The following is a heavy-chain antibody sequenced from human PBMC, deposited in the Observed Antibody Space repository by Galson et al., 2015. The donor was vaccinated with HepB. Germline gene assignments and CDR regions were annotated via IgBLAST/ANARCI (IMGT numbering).Heavy chain of an antibody. CDR1: GYTLTELS. V-gene: IGHV1-24*01. CDR3: ATHQRTFSSSWYVFDY. CDR2: FDPEDGET. Sequence: SVKVSCKVSGYTLTELSMHWVRQAPGKGLEWMGGFDPEDGETIYAQKFQGRVTMTEDTSTDTAYMELSSLRSEDTAVYYCATHQRTFSSSWYVFDYWGQGTLVTVSS. D-gene: IGHD6-13*01. J-gene: IGHJ4*02.